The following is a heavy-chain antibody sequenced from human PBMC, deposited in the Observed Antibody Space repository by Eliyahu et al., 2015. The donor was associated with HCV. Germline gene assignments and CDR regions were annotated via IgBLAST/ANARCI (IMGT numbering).Heavy chain of an antibody. Sequence: EVQLVESGGGLVQPGRSLRLSCTASGFTFGDYAMSWVRRAPGKGLEGLGFIRNNGYXGTTEYAASVQGRFTISRDDSKSIAYLQMNSLKTEDTAVYYCTRDRRGYCSTAICSGAFFDYWGQGTLVTVSP. V-gene: IGHV3-49*04. CDR2: IRNNGYXGTT. CDR3: TRDRRGYCSTAICSGAFFDY. J-gene: IGHJ4*02. CDR1: GFTFGDYA. D-gene: IGHD2-8*01.